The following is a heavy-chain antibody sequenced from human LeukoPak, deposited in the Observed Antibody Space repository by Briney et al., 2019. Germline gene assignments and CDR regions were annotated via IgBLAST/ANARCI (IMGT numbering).Heavy chain of an antibody. D-gene: IGHD2-2*01. Sequence: AGGSLRLSCAASGSTFSSYGMHWVRQAPGKGLEWVAIIWYDGSNKYYADSVKGRFTISRDNSKNTLYLQMNSLRAEDTAVYYCARQYCISTNCYADYWGQGTLVTVSS. CDR3: ARQYCISTNCYADY. J-gene: IGHJ4*02. CDR2: IWYDGSNK. CDR1: GSTFSSYG. V-gene: IGHV3-33*01.